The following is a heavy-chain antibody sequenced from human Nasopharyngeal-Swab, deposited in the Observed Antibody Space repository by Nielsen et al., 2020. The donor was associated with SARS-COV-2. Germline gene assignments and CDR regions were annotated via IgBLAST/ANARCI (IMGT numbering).Heavy chain of an antibody. V-gene: IGHV4-34*01. J-gene: IGHJ5*02. D-gene: IGHD6-19*01. CDR2: INHSGST. Sequence: WIRQPPGKGLEWIGEINHSGSTNYNPSLKSRVTISVDTSKNQFSLQLNSVTPEDTAVYYCARIAVAGHNWFDPWGQGTLVTVSS. CDR3: ARIAVAGHNWFDP.